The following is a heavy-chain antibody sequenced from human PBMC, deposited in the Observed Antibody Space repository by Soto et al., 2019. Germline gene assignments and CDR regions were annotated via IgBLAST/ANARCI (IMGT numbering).Heavy chain of an antibody. Sequence: GGSLRLSCAASGFTFSTYAMSWVRQAPGKGLECVSDISGSGASTYYADSVKGRFTISRDNSKNTLYLQMNSLRAEDTAVYYCAKVIRVAGPARYYFDYWGQGTLVTVSS. CDR2: ISGSGAST. CDR1: GFTFSTYA. J-gene: IGHJ4*02. D-gene: IGHD6-19*01. CDR3: AKVIRVAGPARYYFDY. V-gene: IGHV3-23*01.